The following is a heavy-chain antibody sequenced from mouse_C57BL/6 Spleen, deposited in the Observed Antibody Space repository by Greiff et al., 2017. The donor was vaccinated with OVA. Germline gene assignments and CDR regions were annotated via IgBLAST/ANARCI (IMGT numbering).Heavy chain of an antibody. CDR2: IYPGDGDT. CDR3: ARIGAAQATLIAY. D-gene: IGHD3-2*02. V-gene: IGHV1-82*01. CDR1: GYAFSSSW. Sequence: QLQQSGPELVKPGASVKISCKASGYAFSSSWMNWVKQRPGKGLEWIGRIYPGDGDTNYNGKFKGKATLTADKSSSTAYMQLSSLTSEDSAVYFCARIGAAQATLIAYWGQGTLVTVSA. J-gene: IGHJ3*01.